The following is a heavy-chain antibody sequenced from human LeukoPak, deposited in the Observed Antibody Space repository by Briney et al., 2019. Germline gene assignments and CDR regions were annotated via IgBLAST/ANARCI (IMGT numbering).Heavy chain of an antibody. Sequence: GASVKVSCKASGYTFTSYYMHWVRQAPGQGLEWMGIINPSGGSTSYAQKFQGRVTMTTDTSTSTAYMELRSLRSDDTAVYYCARDITMVPDVWGQGTTVTVSS. V-gene: IGHV1-46*01. CDR3: ARDITMVPDV. CDR2: INPSGGST. CDR1: GYTFTSYY. D-gene: IGHD3-10*01. J-gene: IGHJ6*02.